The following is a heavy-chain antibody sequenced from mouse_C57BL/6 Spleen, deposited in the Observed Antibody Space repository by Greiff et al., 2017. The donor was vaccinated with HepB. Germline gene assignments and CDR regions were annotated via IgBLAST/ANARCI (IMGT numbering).Heavy chain of an antibody. CDR3: ARAYYRYAMDY. CDR2: INPSTGGT. Sequence: VQLQQSGPELVKPGASVKISCKASGYSFTGYYMHWVKQSSEKSLEWIGEINPSTGGTSYNQKFKGKATLTVDKASSTAYMQLKSLTSEDSAVSYCARAYYRYAMDYWGQGTSVTVSS. V-gene: IGHV1-43*01. CDR1: GYSFTGYY. J-gene: IGHJ4*01. D-gene: IGHD1-1*01.